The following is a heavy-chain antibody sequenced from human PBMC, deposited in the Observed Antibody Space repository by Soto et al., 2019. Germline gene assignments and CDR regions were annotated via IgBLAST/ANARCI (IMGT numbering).Heavy chain of an antibody. CDR1: GFTFSSYE. Sequence: GGSLRLSCAASGFTFSSYEMNWVRQAPGKGLEWVSYISSSGSTIYYADSVKGRFTISRDNAKNSLYLQMNSLRAEDTAVYYCARDHKGGYYYYGMDVWGQGTTVTVSS. CDR3: ARDHKGGYYYYGMDV. CDR2: ISSSGSTI. J-gene: IGHJ6*02. V-gene: IGHV3-48*03.